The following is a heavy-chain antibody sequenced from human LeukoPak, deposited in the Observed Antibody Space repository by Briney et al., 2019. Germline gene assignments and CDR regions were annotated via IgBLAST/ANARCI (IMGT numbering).Heavy chain of an antibody. Sequence: PSETLSLTCTVSGGSISSSSYYWGWIRQPPGKGLGSIGTIYYSGYTYYNPSLESRVTISVDTSKNQFSLKLSSVTAADTAIYYCAKHYMGSSYNRGLDYWGQGTLVTVSS. CDR2: IYYSGYT. V-gene: IGHV4-39*01. J-gene: IGHJ4*02. CDR1: GGSISSSSYY. CDR3: AKHYMGSSYNRGLDY. D-gene: IGHD3-10*01.